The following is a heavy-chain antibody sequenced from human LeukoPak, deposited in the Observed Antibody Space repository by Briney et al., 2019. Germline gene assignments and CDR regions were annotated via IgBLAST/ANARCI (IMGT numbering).Heavy chain of an antibody. Sequence: SGPTLVKPTQTLTLTCTFSGFSLSTSGVGVGWIRQPPGKALEWLALIYWDDDKRYRPSLRSRLTITKDTSKNQVVLIMTNMDPVGTATYYCARLSSLHFDYWGQGTLVTVSS. J-gene: IGHJ4*02. CDR3: ARLSSLHFDY. V-gene: IGHV2-5*02. CDR2: IYWDDDK. CDR1: GFSLSTSGVG. D-gene: IGHD2/OR15-2a*01.